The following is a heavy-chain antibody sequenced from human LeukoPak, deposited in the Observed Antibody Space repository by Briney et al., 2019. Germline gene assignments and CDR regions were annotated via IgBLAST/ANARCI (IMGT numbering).Heavy chain of an antibody. J-gene: IGHJ4*02. CDR2: ISAYNGNT. CDR3: ARGRDRIAVAGTPYFDY. D-gene: IGHD6-19*01. CDR1: GYTFTSYG. V-gene: IGHV1-18*01. Sequence: AASVKVSCKASGYTFTSYGISWVRQAPGQGLEWMGWISAYNGNTNYAQKLQGRVTMTTDISTSTAYMELRSLRSDDTAVYYCARGRDRIAVAGTPYFDYWGQGTLVTVSS.